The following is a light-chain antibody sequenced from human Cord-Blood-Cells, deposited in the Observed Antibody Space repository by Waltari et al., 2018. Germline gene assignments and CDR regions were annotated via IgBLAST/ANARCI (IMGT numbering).Light chain of an antibody. Sequence: DIQMTQSPASLPASVGDRVTITCRSSKSISSYLNWYQQKPGKAPKLLIYDASSLQSGVPSRFSGSGSGTDFTLTISSLQPEDFATYYCQQSYSTPVTFGQGTRLEIK. CDR2: DAS. CDR3: QQSYSTPVT. V-gene: IGKV1-39*01. J-gene: IGKJ5*01. CDR1: KSISSY.